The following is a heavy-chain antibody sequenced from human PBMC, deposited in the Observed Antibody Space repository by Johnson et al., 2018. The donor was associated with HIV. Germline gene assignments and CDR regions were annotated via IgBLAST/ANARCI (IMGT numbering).Heavy chain of an antibody. J-gene: IGHJ3*02. V-gene: IGHV3-23*05. CDR3: AKNGAMGDAFDI. CDR1: GFTFSNYA. Sequence: EVQLVESGGGLVQPGGSLRLSCAASGFTFSNYAMSWVRQAPGKGLEWVSSIGSNTHYADSVKGRFTISRDNSKNTLYLQMNSLRAEDTAVYYCAKNGAMGDAFDIWGQGTMVTVSS. CDR2: IGSNT. D-gene: IGHD2-8*01.